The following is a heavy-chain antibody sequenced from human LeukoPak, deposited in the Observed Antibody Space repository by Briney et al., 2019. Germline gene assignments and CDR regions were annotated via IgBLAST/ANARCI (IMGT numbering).Heavy chain of an antibody. CDR2: ISYDGSNK. J-gene: IGHJ4*02. Sequence: PGGSLRLSCAASGFTFSSYAMHWVRQAPGKGLEWVAVISYDGSNKYYADSVKGRFTISRDNSKNTLYLQMNSLRAEDTAVYYCAKDMSYDSSGWIDYWGQGTLVTVSS. CDR3: AKDMSYDSSGWIDY. D-gene: IGHD3-22*01. V-gene: IGHV3-30*04. CDR1: GFTFSSYA.